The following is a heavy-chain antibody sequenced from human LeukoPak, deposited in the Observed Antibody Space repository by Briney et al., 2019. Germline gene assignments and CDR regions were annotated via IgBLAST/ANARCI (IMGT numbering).Heavy chain of an antibody. CDR2: INSDGSST. CDR3: APRYYDCWSGNKGAFDY. J-gene: IGHJ4*02. D-gene: IGHD3-3*01. Sequence: GGSLRLSCAASGFTFSSYWMHWVRQAPGKGLVWVSRINSDGSSTSYADSVKGRFTISRDNAKNTLYLQVNSLRAEDTAVYYCAPRYYDCWSGNKGAFDYWGQGTLVTVSS. V-gene: IGHV3-74*01. CDR1: GFTFSSYW.